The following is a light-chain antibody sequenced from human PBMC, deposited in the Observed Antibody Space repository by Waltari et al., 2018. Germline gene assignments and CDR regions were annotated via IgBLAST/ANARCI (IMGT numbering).Light chain of an antibody. CDR1: GSDVGAYDY. CDR2: DVT. J-gene: IGLJ1*01. V-gene: IGLV2-14*03. CDR3: SSYASVSARYV. Sequence: QSALPQPASVSGSPGQSITISCTGTGSDVGAYDYVSWYQQHPGQAPKLMIYDVTTPPSGDSGRFSSSKSGDTAALTISGLQAEDEADYYCSSYASVSARYVFGSGTKVTVL.